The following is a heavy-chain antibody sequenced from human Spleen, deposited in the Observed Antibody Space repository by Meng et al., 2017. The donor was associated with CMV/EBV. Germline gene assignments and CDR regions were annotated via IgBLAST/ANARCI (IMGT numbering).Heavy chain of an antibody. D-gene: IGHD2-2*03. CDR3: ASGYCSSTSCYSRDGMDV. V-gene: IGHV1-69*05. Sequence: SVKVSCKASGGTFSSYAFSWVRQAPGQGLEWMGGIIPIFGKANYAQKFQGRVTITTDESTSTAYMELSSLRSEDTAVYYCASGYCSSTSCYSRDGMDVWGQGTTVTVSS. CDR2: IIPIFGKA. CDR1: GGTFSSYA. J-gene: IGHJ6*02.